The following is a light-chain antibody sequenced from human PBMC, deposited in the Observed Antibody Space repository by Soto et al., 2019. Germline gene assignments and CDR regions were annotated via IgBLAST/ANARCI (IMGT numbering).Light chain of an antibody. J-gene: IGLJ2*01. CDR2: SNN. Sequence: QSVLTQPPSASGTPGQRVTISCSGSSSNIGSNTVNCYQQLPVTAPKLLIYSNNQQPSGVPDRFSGSKSGTSASLAISGLQSEDEADYYCAAWDDSLNGVVFGGGTKLTVL. V-gene: IGLV1-44*01. CDR1: SSNIGSNT. CDR3: AAWDDSLNGVV.